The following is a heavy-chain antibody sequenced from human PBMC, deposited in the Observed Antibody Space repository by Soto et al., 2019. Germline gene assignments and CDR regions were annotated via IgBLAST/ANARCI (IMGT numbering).Heavy chain of an antibody. V-gene: IGHV5-51*01. CDR2: IYPGDSET. CDR1: GYSFTSYW. Sequence: GESLKISCKGSGYSFTSYWIGWVRQMPGKGLEWMGIIYPGDSETRYSPSFQGQVTISADKSISTAFLQWSSLKASDTAMYYCARHFPGIAATRTFGYYYMDVWGKGTTVTVSS. D-gene: IGHD6-13*01. J-gene: IGHJ6*03. CDR3: ARHFPGIAATRTFGYYYMDV.